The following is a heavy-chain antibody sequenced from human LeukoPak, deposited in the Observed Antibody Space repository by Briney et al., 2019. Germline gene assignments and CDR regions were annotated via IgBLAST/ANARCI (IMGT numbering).Heavy chain of an antibody. CDR1: GYSFTSYW. V-gene: IGHV5-10-1*01. CDR2: IDPGDSET. CDR3: ARRGYDSGSYFNY. Sequence: GEYLRISCKGSGYSFTSYWISWVRQLPGKGLEWMGRIDPGDSETNYSPSLQGHVTISADKSISTAYLQWSSLKASDTAMYYCARRGYDSGSYFNYWGQGTLVTVSS. D-gene: IGHD1-26*01. J-gene: IGHJ4*02.